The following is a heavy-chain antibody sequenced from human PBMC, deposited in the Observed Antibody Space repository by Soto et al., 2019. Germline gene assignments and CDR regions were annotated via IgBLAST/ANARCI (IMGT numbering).Heavy chain of an antibody. CDR3: ASVPRYCSSTSCYYYYGMDV. CDR2: NYHSGST. D-gene: IGHD2-2*01. CDR1: GGSISSGGYS. Sequence: QLQLQESGSGLVKPSQTLSLTCAVSGGSISSGGYSWSWIRQPQGKGLEWIGYNYHSGSTYYKPSLKRRVTISVDRSKNQFSLKLSSVTAADTAVYYCASVPRYCSSTSCYYYYGMDVWGQGTTVTVSS. V-gene: IGHV4-30-2*01. J-gene: IGHJ6*01.